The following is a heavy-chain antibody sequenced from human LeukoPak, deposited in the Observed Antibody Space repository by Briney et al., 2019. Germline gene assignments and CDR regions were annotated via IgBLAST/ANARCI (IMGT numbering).Heavy chain of an antibody. Sequence: ASVKVSCKASGYTFTGYYMHWVRQAPGQGLEWMGRINPNSGGTNYAQKFQGRVTMARDTSISTAYMELSRLRSDDTAVYYCASGGYYDSSGYHDYWGQGTLVTVSS. CDR1: GYTFTGYY. CDR2: INPNSGGT. D-gene: IGHD3-22*01. V-gene: IGHV1-2*06. J-gene: IGHJ4*02. CDR3: ASGGYYDSSGYHDY.